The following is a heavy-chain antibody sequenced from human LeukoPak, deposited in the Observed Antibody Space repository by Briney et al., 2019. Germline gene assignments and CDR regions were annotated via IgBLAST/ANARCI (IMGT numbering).Heavy chain of an antibody. J-gene: IGHJ4*02. V-gene: IGHV4-59*02. D-gene: IGHD5-12*01. CDR2: IYHTGST. CDR3: ARGRRGSHFDY. CDR1: GGSVSDYY. Sequence: SETLSLTCTISGGSVSDYYWSWIRQSPGKGLEWIGYIYHTGSTSYSPSLKSRVTISVDTSKNQFSLKLSSVTAADTAVYYCARGRRGSHFDYWGQGTLVTVSS.